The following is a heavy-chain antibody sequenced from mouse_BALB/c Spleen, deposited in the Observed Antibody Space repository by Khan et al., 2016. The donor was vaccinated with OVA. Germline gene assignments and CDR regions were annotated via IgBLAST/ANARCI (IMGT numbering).Heavy chain of an antibody. J-gene: IGHJ3*01. CDR1: GFNIKDTY. D-gene: IGHD3-3*01. CDR2: IGPANGDT. CDR3: AREGWNRCAY. V-gene: IGHV14-3*02. Sequence: VQLKQSGAELVKPGASVKLSCKASGFNIKDTYMHWVKQRPEQGLEWIGRIGPANGDTTYDPRFQDKATITADTSSNTAYLQLSSLTSEDTAVYYCAREGWNRCAYWGQGTLVTVSA.